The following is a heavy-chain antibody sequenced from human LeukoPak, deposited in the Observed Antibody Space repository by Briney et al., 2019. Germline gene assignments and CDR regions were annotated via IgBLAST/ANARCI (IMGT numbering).Heavy chain of an antibody. J-gene: IGHJ5*02. V-gene: IGHV4-59*01. CDR2: IYYSGST. CDR1: GGSISSYY. Sequence: SETLSLTCTVCGGSISSYYWSWIRQPPGKGLEWIGYIYYSGSTNYNPSLKSRVTISVDTSKNQFSLKLSSVTAADTAVYYCARRIAAAAKGNWFDPWGQGTLVTVSS. CDR3: ARRIAAAAKGNWFDP. D-gene: IGHD6-13*01.